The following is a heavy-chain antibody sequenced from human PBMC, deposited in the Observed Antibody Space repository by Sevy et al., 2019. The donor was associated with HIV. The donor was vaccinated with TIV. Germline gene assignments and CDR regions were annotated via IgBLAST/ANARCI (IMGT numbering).Heavy chain of an antibody. CDR2: FDPEDGET. V-gene: IGHV1-24*01. Sequence: ASVKVSCKVSGYTLTELSMHWVRQAPGKGLEWMGGFDPEDGETIYAQKFQGRVTMTEDTSTDTAYMELSSLRSEDTAVYYCATAPLVVGATPDAFDFWGQGTMVTVSS. CDR3: ATAPLVVGATPDAFDF. D-gene: IGHD1-26*01. J-gene: IGHJ3*01. CDR1: GYTLTELS.